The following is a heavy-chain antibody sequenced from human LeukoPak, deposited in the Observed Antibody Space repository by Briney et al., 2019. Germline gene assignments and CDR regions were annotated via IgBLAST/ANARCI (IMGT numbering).Heavy chain of an antibody. V-gene: IGHV3-23*01. CDR3: AKSGRAYYYYGMDV. Sequence: PGRSLRLSCAASGFTFDDYAMHWVRQAPGKGLEWVSAISGSGGSTYYADSVKGRFTISRDNSKNTLYLQMNSLRAEDTAVYYCAKSGRAYYYYGMDVWGQGTTVTVSS. CDR2: ISGSGGST. CDR1: GFTFDDYA. D-gene: IGHD2-21*01. J-gene: IGHJ6*02.